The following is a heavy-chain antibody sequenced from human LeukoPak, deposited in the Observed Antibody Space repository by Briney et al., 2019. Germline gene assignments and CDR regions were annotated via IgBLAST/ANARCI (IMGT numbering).Heavy chain of an antibody. CDR1: GGSISSSDFW. V-gene: IGHV4-39*07. J-gene: IGHJ4*02. CDR3: ARRLGGYFDY. CDR2: FYYNGSP. D-gene: IGHD3-16*01. Sequence: SETLSLTCSVSGGSISSSDFWWGWIRQPPGKGLEWITNFYYNGSPYYNPSLEGRVTISVDASKNQFSLKLSSVTAADTAVYYCARRLGGYFDYWGQGTLVTVSS.